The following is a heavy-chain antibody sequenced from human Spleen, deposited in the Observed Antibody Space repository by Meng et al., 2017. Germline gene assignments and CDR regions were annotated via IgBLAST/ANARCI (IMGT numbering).Heavy chain of an antibody. CDR2: IDTKTGHP. Sequence: QVQLVQSGSELRKPGASVKVSCKASGYTFTNYAINWLRQAPGQGLEWMGWIDTKTGHPTYAQGFTGRLVFSLDTSVSTAYLQISSLKAEDTAVYYCARAREYSSGWYQLDYWGQGTLVTVSS. CDR1: GYTFTNYA. V-gene: IGHV7-4-1*02. J-gene: IGHJ4*02. D-gene: IGHD6-19*01. CDR3: ARAREYSSGWYQLDY.